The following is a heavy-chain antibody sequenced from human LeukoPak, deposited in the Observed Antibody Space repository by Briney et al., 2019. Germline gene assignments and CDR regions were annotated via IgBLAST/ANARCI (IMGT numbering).Heavy chain of an antibody. D-gene: IGHD2-2*01. CDR3: ARDYCSSTSCYYYYMDV. CDR2: INPNSGGT. Sequence: ASVKVSCKASGYTFTSYYMHWVRQAPGQGLEWMGWINPNSGGTNYAQKFQGRVTMTRDTSISTAYMELSRLRSDDTAVYYCARDYCSSTSCYYYYMDVWGKGTTDTVSS. CDR1: GYTFTSYY. J-gene: IGHJ6*03. V-gene: IGHV1-2*02.